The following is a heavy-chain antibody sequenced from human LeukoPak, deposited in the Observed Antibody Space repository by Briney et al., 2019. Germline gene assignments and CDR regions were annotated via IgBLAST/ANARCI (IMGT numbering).Heavy chain of an antibody. J-gene: IGHJ4*02. V-gene: IGHV3-21*01. CDR2: ISSSSSYI. Sequence: GGSLRLSCAASGFTFSSYSMNWVRQAPGKGLEWVSSISSSSSYIYYADSVKGRFTISRDNAKNSLYLQMNSLRAEDTAVYYCASEGGCQLPEIDYWGQGTLVTVSS. D-gene: IGHD2-2*01. CDR1: GFTFSSYS. CDR3: ASEGGCQLPEIDY.